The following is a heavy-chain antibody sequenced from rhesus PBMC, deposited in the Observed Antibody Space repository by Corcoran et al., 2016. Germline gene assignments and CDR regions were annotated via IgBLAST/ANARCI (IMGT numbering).Heavy chain of an antibody. D-gene: IGHD2-21*01. J-gene: IGHJ6*01. CDR2: IYGSGSST. V-gene: IGHV4-169*01. Sequence: QLQLQESGPGLVKPSETLSVTCAVSGGSISSSYWSWIRQAPGKGLEWIGYIYGSGSSTNYNPPLKSRVTLSVDTSKNQLSLKLSSVTAADTAVYYCARYCTGSGCYAGLDSWGQGVVVTVSS. CDR1: GGSISSSY. CDR3: ARYCTGSGCYAGLDS.